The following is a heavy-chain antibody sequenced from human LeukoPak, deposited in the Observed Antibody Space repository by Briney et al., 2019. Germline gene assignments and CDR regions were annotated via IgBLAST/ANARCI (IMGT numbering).Heavy chain of an antibody. CDR3: ARFYFGSGKYYFDY. Sequence: GGSLRLSCAASGFTLSTYSMNWVRQAPGTGLEWVSYISGCGSTIYYADSVKCRFTISRHNAKTSLYLQMNRLRPEDTAVYCCARFYFGSGKYYFDYWGQGTPVTVSS. CDR1: GFTLSTYS. V-gene: IGHV3-48*01. D-gene: IGHD3-10*01. J-gene: IGHJ4*02. CDR2: ISGCGSTI.